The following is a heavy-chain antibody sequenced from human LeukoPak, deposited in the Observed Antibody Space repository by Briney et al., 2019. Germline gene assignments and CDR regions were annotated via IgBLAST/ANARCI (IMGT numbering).Heavy chain of an antibody. CDR1: GFIFSNYA. CDR2: ISGSDDST. CDR3: AKSRSGGGSCYNY. Sequence: GGSLRLSCAASGFIFSNYAMSWVRQAPGKGLEWVSTISGSDDSTYYADSVRGRFTISRDNSKNALYLQMNSLRAEDTAVYYCAKSRSGGGSCYNYWGQGTLVTVSS. V-gene: IGHV3-23*01. J-gene: IGHJ4*02. D-gene: IGHD2-15*01.